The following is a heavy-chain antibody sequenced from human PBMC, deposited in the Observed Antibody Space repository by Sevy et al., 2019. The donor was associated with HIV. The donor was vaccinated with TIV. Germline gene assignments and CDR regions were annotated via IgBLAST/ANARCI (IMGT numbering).Heavy chain of an antibody. CDR2: IWYDGSNK. D-gene: IGHD6-13*01. CDR3: AREPIAAAYTRRAFDI. J-gene: IGHJ3*02. CDR1: GFTFSSYG. V-gene: IGHV3-33*01. Sequence: GGSLRLSCAASGFTFSSYGMHWVRQAPGKGLEWVAVIWYDGSNKYYADSVKGRFTISRDNSKNTLYLQMNSLRAEDTAVYYCAREPIAAAYTRRAFDIWGQGTMVTVSS.